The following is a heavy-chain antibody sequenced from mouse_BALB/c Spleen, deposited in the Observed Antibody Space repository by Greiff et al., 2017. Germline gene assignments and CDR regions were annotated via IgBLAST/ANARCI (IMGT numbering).Heavy chain of an antibody. V-gene: IGHV1-18*01. D-gene: IGHD1-1*01. CDR3: AREDYYGSRWYFDG. J-gene: IGHJ1*01. CDR2: INPNNGGT. CDR1: GYTFTDYN. Sequence: EVQLQQSGPELVKPGASVKIPCKASGYTFTDYNMDWVKQSHGKSLEWIGDINPNNGGTIYNQKFKGKATLTVDKSSSTAYMELRSLTSEDTAVYYCAREDYYGSRWYFDGWGAGTTVTVSS.